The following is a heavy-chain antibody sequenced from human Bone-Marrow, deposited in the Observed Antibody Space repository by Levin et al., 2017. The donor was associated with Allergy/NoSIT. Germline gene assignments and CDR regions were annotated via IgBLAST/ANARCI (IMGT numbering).Heavy chain of an antibody. CDR2: IGTAGDT. Sequence: PGGSLRLSCAASGFTFNRHDMHWVRHATGKGLEWVSGIGTAGDTYFPDSVQGRFTISRENAKHSLYLQMNSLRAGNTAVYYCVRSDEGGMDVWGQGTTVIVSS. J-gene: IGHJ6*02. V-gene: IGHV3-13*01. CDR1: GFTFNRHD. CDR3: VRSDEGGMDV.